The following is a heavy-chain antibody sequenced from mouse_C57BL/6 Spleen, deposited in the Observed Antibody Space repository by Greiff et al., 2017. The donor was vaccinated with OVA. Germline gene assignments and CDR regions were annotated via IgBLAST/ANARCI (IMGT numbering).Heavy chain of an antibody. J-gene: IGHJ1*03. CDR2: IDPSDSYT. Sequence: QVQLQQPGAELVMPGASVKLSCKASGYTFTSYWMHWVKQRPGQGLEWIGEIDPSDSYTNYNQKFKGKSTLTVDKSSSTAYMQLSSLTSEDSAVYYCARTGDYGSKGYFDVWGTGTTVTVSS. CDR3: ARTGDYGSKGYFDV. V-gene: IGHV1-69*01. CDR1: GYTFTSYW. D-gene: IGHD1-1*01.